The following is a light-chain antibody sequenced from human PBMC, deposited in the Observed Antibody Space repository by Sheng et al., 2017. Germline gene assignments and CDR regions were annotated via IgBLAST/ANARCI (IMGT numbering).Light chain of an antibody. V-gene: IGKV1-13*02. CDR2: DAS. Sequence: AIQLTQSPSSLSASVGDRVTITCRASQGISSALAWYQHKPGKAPNLLIYDASSLDTGVPSRFSGSGSGTDFTLTISSLQPEDFATYYCQQFNSYPLTFGQGTRLEIK. CDR3: QQFNSYPLT. J-gene: IGKJ5*01. CDR1: QGISSA.